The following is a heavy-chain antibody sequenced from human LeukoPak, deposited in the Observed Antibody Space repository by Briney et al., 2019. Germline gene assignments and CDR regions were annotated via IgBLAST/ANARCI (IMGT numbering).Heavy chain of an antibody. J-gene: IGHJ5*02. D-gene: IGHD3-10*01. CDR1: GYSISSGYY. CDR2: VYHSGST. Sequence: PSETLSLTCAVSGYSISSGYYWAWIRQPPGKGLEWIGTVYHSGSTYYSPPLKNRVTISVDTLKNQFSLKLKSVTAADTAVYYCARYSIFGESTSWFDPWGQGTLVTVSS. V-gene: IGHV4-38-2*01. CDR3: ARYSIFGESTSWFDP.